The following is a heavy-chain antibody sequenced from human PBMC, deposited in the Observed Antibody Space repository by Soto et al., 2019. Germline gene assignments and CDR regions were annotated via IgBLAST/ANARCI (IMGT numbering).Heavy chain of an antibody. Sequence: QITLKESGPTLVKPTQTLTLTCTFSGFSLSTSGEAVGWIRQPPGKALEWLALIYWDDDKRYSPSLNNRLTITKDTSKNQVLLFMTNMDPADTATYFCAQSGDGGTADYWGQGTLVTVSS. CDR3: AQSGDGGTADY. J-gene: IGHJ4*02. D-gene: IGHD3-16*01. V-gene: IGHV2-5*02. CDR1: GFSLSTSGEA. CDR2: IYWDDDK.